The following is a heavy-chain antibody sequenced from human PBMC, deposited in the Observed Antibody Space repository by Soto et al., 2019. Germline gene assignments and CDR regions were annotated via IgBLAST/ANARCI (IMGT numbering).Heavy chain of an antibody. J-gene: IGHJ6*02. D-gene: IGHD2-15*01. Sequence: SETRSLTCTVSGGSINSSSHHWASIRQPPGKVLEWVGTMFYSGSTYYNTSLESRVTISVVPSKNQFSLKLSSVTAADTAVYYCARHHFYCSGGACYLKAYYYYAMDVWGQGTTVT. V-gene: IGHV4-39*01. CDR3: ARHHFYCSGGACYLKAYYYYAMDV. CDR1: GGSINSSSHH. CDR2: MFYSGST.